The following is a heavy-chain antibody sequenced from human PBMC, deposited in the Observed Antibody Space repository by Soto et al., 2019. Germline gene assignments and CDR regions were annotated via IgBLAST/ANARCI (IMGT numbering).Heavy chain of an antibody. Sequence: PSETLSLTCTVSGGSVNSYYWSWIRQPPGKGLEWIGYIFYSGSTKSNPSLKSRVTMSVDMSKNQFSLRLTSVTAADTAVYYCARVCPSYCGGDCSYFDSWGQGTLVTVSS. D-gene: IGHD2-21*02. J-gene: IGHJ4*02. CDR2: IFYSGST. V-gene: IGHV4-59*02. CDR1: GGSVNSYY. CDR3: ARVCPSYCGGDCSYFDS.